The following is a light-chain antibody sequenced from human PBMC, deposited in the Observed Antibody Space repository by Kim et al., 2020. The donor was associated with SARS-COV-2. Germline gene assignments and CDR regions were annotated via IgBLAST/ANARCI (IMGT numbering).Light chain of an antibody. CDR1: QRITRW. CDR2: DAS. Sequence: DIHMTQSPSTLSASVGDRVTITCRASQRITRWLAWYQQKPGKAPKLLIYDASNLKRGVPSRFSGSGSGTEFTLTISSLQPDDFATYYCQQYYSSSHTFGQGTKLEI. V-gene: IGKV1-5*01. CDR3: QQYYSSSHT. J-gene: IGKJ2*01.